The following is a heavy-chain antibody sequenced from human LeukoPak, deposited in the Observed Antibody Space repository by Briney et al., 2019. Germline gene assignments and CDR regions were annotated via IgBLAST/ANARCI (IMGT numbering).Heavy chain of an antibody. J-gene: IGHJ4*02. D-gene: IGHD3-22*01. CDR1: GGSISSHY. CDR2: IYYSGST. CDR3: ARGAGYDSSAPFDY. Sequence: SETLSLTCTVSGGSISSHYWSWIRQPPGKGLEWIGYIYYSGSTNYNPSLKSRVTISVDTSKNQFSLKLSSVTAADTAVYYCARGAGYDSSAPFDYWGQGTLVTVSS. V-gene: IGHV4-59*08.